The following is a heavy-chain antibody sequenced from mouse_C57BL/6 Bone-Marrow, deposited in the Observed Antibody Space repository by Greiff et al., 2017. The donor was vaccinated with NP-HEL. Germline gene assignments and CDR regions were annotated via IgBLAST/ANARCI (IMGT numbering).Heavy chain of an antibody. V-gene: IGHV1-52*01. D-gene: IGHD1-1*01. CDR1: GYTFTSYW. CDR3: ARYYYSSRGHYCDY. J-gene: IGHJ2*01. Sequence: VQLQQPGAELVRPGSSVKLSCKASGYTFTSYWMHWVKQRPIQGLEWIGNIDPSDSETHYNQKFKDKATLTVDKSSSTAYMQLSSLTSEDSAVYYCARYYYSSRGHYCDYWGQGTTLTVSS. CDR2: IDPSDSET.